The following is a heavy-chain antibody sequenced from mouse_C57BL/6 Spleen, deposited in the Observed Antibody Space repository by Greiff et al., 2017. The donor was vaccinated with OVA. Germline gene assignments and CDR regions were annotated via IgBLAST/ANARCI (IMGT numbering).Heavy chain of an antibody. J-gene: IGHJ2*01. CDR2: IRSKSNNYAT. CDR1: GFSFNTYA. CDR3: VRTYYGYGGYFDY. V-gene: IGHV10-1*01. Sequence: EVQLVESGGGLVQPKGSLKLSCAASGFSFNTYAMNWVRQAPGKGLEWVARIRSKSNNYATYYADSVKDRFTISRDDSESMLYLQMNNLKTEDTAMYYCVRTYYGYGGYFDYWGQGTTLTVSS. D-gene: IGHD2-9*01.